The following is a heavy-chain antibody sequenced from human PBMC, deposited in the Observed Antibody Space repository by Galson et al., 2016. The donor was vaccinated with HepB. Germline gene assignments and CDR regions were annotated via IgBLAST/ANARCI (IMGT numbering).Heavy chain of an antibody. CDR1: GFTFSNLA. V-gene: IGHV3-30*04. CDR2: ISHDATTK. D-gene: IGHD2-2*02. CDR3: PSDPSCCSRTSCYTHFDY. J-gene: IGHJ4*02. Sequence: SLRLSCAASGFTFSNLAMHWVRQAPGKGPELVAVISHDATTKHYPESVKGRFTVSRDNSSNMLYLDMNSLRAEDTAVYYCPSDPSCCSRTSCYTHFDYWGQGTLVTVSS.